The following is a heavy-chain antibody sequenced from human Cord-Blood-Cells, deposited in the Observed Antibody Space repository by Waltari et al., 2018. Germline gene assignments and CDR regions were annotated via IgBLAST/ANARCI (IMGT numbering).Heavy chain of an antibody. J-gene: IGHJ4*02. V-gene: IGHV3-53*02. D-gene: IGHD2-15*01. Sequence: EVQLVETGGGLIQPGGSLRLSCAASGLTASSKYLSWVRQAPGKGLEWVSVIYSGGSTYYADSVKGRFTISRDNSKNTLYLQMNSLRAEDTAVYYCAGSTLCSGGSCYFDYWGQGTLVTVSS. CDR3: AGSTLCSGGSCYFDY. CDR1: GLTASSKY. CDR2: IYSGGST.